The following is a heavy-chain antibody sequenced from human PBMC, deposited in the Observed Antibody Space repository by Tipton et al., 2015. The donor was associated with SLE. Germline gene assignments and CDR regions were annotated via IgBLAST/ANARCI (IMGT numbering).Heavy chain of an antibody. D-gene: IGHD4-23*01. CDR3: TRVLSVESFAYYYYYMDV. J-gene: IGHJ6*03. V-gene: IGHV3-74*01. CDR1: GFTFSSYW. Sequence: SLRLSCAASGFTFSSYWMHWVRQAPGKGPVWVSRINSDGSSTSYADSVKGRFTISRDNSKNTLYLQMNSLRAEDTAVYYCTRVLSVESFAYYYYYMDVWGKGTTVTVSS. CDR2: INSDGSST.